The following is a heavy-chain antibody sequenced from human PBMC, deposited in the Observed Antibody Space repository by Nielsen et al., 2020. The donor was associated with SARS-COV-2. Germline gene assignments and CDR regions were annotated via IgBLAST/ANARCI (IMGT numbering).Heavy chain of an antibody. CDR2: INWNGGST. J-gene: IGHJ6*02. V-gene: IGHV3-20*04. CDR1: GFTFDDYG. CDR3: ARDLIAVAGTDYYYYGMDV. Sequence: GGSLRLSCAASGFTFDDYGMSWVRQAPGKGLEWVSGINWNGGSTGYADSVKGRFTISRDNAKNSLYLQMNSLRAEDTAVYYCARDLIAVAGTDYYYYGMDVWGQGTTVTVSS. D-gene: IGHD6-19*01.